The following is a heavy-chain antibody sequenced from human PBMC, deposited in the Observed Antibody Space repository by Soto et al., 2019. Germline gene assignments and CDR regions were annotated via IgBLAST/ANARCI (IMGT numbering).Heavy chain of an antibody. CDR1: GFTFSSYW. Sequence: EVQLVESGGGLVQPGGSLRLSCAASGFTFSSYWMSWVRQAPGKGLEWVANIKQDGSEKYYVDSVKGRFTISRDNAKNSLYLQMNSLRAEDTAVYYCARDDSSGYYYGYYYYGIDVWGQGTTVTVSS. CDR3: ARDDSSGYYYGYYYYGIDV. V-gene: IGHV3-7*05. D-gene: IGHD3-22*01. J-gene: IGHJ6*02. CDR2: IKQDGSEK.